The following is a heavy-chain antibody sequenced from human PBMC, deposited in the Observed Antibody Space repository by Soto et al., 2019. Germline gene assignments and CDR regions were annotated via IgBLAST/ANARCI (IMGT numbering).Heavy chain of an antibody. V-gene: IGHV3-23*01. J-gene: IGHJ6*02. Sequence: EVQLLESGGGLVQPGGSLRLSRAASGFTFSSYAMSWVRQAPGKGLEWVSGISGSGGSTYYADSVKGRFTISRDNSKNTLYLQMNSLRAEDTAVYYCAKDLSTYYYGSGRLWGQGTTVTVSS. CDR2: ISGSGGST. CDR1: GFTFSSYA. CDR3: AKDLSTYYYGSGRL. D-gene: IGHD3-10*01.